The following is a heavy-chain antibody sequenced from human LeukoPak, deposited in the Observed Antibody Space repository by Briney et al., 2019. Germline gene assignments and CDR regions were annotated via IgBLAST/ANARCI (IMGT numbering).Heavy chain of an antibody. V-gene: IGHV3-23*01. D-gene: IGHD5-18*01. J-gene: IGHJ4*02. CDR1: GFTFSSYA. Sequence: GGSLRLSCAASGFTFSSYAMIWVRQAPGTGLEWVSFISGSGGTTYYADSVKGRFTISRDNSKNTLFLQMNSLRAEDTAVYYCAKDYNYGYFFSDYWGQGTLVTVSS. CDR2: ISGSGGTT. CDR3: AKDYNYGYFFSDY.